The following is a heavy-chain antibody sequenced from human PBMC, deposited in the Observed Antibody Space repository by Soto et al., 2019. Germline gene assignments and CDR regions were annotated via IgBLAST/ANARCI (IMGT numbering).Heavy chain of an antibody. J-gene: IGHJ6*02. CDR3: ARGGRLIAAAGRNPIYYYYGTDV. CDR1: GGSFSGYY. V-gene: IGHV4-34*01. CDR2: INHSGST. Sequence: SETLSLTCAVYGGSFSGYYWSWIRQPPGKGLEWIGEINHSGSTNYNPSLKSRVTISVDTSKNQFSLKLSSVTAADTAVYYCARGGRLIAAAGRNPIYYYYGTDVWGQGTTVTVSS. D-gene: IGHD6-13*01.